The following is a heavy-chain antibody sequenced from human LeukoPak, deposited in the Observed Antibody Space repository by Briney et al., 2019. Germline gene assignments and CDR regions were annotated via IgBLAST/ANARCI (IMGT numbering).Heavy chain of an antibody. CDR2: INHSGST. CDR1: GGSFSGYY. J-gene: IGHJ4*02. D-gene: IGHD1-7*01. Sequence: SETLSLTCAVYGGSFSGYYWSWIRQPPGKGLEWIGEINHSGSTNYNPSLKSRVTTSVDTSKNQFSLKLSSVTAADTAVYYCARATGTTRLLGYWGQGTLVTVSS. V-gene: IGHV4-34*01. CDR3: ARATGTTRLLGY.